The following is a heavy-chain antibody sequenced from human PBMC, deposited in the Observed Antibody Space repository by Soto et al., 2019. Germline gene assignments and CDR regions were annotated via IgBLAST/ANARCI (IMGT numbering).Heavy chain of an antibody. CDR2: ISYSGST. J-gene: IGHJ4*02. CDR1: GDSLSSGGYY. Sequence: PSETLSLTCTVSGDSLSSGGYYWSWIRQHPGKGLEWIGYISYSGSTYYNPSLKSRVTISEDTSKNQFSLKLSSVTAADTAVYFCARAIFGVVSVDYWGQGTLVTVSS. V-gene: IGHV4-31*03. D-gene: IGHD3-3*01. CDR3: ARAIFGVVSVDY.